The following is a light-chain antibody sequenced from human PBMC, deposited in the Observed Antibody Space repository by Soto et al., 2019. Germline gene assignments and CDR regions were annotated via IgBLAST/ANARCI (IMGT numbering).Light chain of an antibody. Sequence: QSVLTQPASVSGSPGQSTTISCTGTSSDVGGYDYVSWYQHHPGKAPKLMIYDVSNRPSGVSNRFSGSKSGNTASLTISGLQAEDEADYYCSSYTSSSLYVFGTGTKVTVL. V-gene: IGLV2-14*03. CDR3: SSYTSSSLYV. J-gene: IGLJ1*01. CDR1: SSDVGGYDY. CDR2: DVS.